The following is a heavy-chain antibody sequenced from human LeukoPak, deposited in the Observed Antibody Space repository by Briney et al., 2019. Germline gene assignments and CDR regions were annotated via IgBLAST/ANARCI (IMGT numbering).Heavy chain of an antibody. J-gene: IGHJ4*02. CDR3: ARDLRL. Sequence: GGSLRLSCAASGFTFSSFSMNWVRQAPGKGLEWVSSITSSSNYIYYASSVRGRFTISRDNAKNSLYLQMNSLRAEDTAVYYCARDLRLWGQGTLVSVSS. CDR1: GFTFSSFS. V-gene: IGHV3-21*01. CDR2: ITSSSNYI.